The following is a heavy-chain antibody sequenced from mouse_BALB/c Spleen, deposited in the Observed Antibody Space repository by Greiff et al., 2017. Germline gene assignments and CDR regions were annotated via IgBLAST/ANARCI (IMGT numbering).Heavy chain of an antibody. D-gene: IGHD1-1*01. V-gene: IGHV1-5*01. Sequence: VQLQQSGTVLARPGASVKMSCKASGYSFTSYWMHWVKQRPGQGLEWIGAIYPGNSDTSYNQKFKGKAKLTAVTSASTAYMELSSLTNEDSAVYDCARYYCRYWYFDVWGAGTTVTVSS. CDR1: GYSFTSYW. CDR3: ARYYCRYWYFDV. CDR2: IYPGNSDT. J-gene: IGHJ1*01.